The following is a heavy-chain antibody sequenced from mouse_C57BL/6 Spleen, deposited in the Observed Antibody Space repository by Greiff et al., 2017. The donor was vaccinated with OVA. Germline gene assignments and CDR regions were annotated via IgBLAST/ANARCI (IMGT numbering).Heavy chain of an antibody. CDR2: ISYSGST. V-gene: IGHV3-1*01. CDR1: GYSITSGYD. J-gene: IGHJ3*01. D-gene: IGHD2-5*01. Sequence: DVQLQESGPGMVKPSQSLSLTCTVTGYSITSGYDWHWIRHFPGNKLEWMGYISYSGSTNYNPSLKSRISITHDTSKNHFFLKLNSVTTEDTATYYCARSYYSNYFAYWGQGTLVTVSA. CDR3: ARSYYSNYFAY.